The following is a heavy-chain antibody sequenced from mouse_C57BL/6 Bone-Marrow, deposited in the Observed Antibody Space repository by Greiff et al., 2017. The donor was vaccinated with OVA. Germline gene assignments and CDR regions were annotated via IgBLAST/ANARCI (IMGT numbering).Heavy chain of an antibody. Sequence: EVQRVESEGGLVQPGSSMKLSCTASGFTFSDYYMAWVRQVPEKGLEWVANINYDGSSTYYLDSLKSRFIISRDNAKNILYLQMSSLKSEDTATYYCARGGGMDYWGQGTSVTVSS. V-gene: IGHV5-16*01. CDR3: ARGGGMDY. J-gene: IGHJ4*01. CDR2: INYDGSST. CDR1: GFTFSDYY.